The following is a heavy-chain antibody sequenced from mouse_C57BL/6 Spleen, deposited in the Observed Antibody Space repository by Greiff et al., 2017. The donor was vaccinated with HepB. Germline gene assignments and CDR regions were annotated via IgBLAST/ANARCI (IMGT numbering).Heavy chain of an antibody. D-gene: IGHD1-1*01. CDR1: GYTFTSYW. CDR3: ASYYGGRSGFAY. CDR2: IHPNSGST. Sequence: QVQLQQPGAELVKPGASVKLSCKASGYTFTSYWMHWVKQRPGQGLEWIGMIHPNSGSTNYNEKFKSKATLTVDKSSSTAYMQLSSLTSEDSAVYSSASYYGGRSGFAYWGQGTLVTVSA. V-gene: IGHV1-64*01. J-gene: IGHJ3*01.